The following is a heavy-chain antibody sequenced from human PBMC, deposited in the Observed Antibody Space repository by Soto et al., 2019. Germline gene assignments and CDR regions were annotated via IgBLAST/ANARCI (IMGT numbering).Heavy chain of an antibody. CDR2: VIHSRST. J-gene: IGHJ4*02. CDR1: GESFSPYY. D-gene: IGHD3-10*01. V-gene: IGHV4-34*12. CDR3: ARSTTGSSTLLDY. Sequence: SETLSLTCAVYGESFSPYYWNRIRQPPGKGLEWIGEVIHSRSTNYNPSLKSRVTISVDTSKNQFSLKLTSVTAADTALYYCARSTTGSSTLLDYWSQGNLVTVSS.